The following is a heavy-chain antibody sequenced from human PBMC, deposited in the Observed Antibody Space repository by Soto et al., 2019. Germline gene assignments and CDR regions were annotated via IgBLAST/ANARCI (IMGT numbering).Heavy chain of an antibody. CDR1: GGNIIGYG. CDR3: AKDPFVYDFLL. CDR2: ISYGGRNK. J-gene: IGHJ3*01. Sequence: VVSKRVSCTAAGGNIIGYGRRWIRQKTGKGLEWVAVISYGGRNKYYADSVKGRFTISRDNSKNTLYLQMNSLRAEDTAVYYRAKDPFVYDFLLWGQGTMVTVSS. D-gene: IGHD3-3*01. V-gene: IGHV3-30-3*01.